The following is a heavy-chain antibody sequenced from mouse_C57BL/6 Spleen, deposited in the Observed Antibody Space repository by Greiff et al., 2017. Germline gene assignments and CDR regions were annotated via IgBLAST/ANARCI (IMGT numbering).Heavy chain of an antibody. CDR2: INYDGSST. D-gene: IGHD1-1*01. CDR1: GFTFSDYY. Sequence: VQLKESEGGLVQPGSSMKLSCTASGFTFSDYYMAWVRQVPEKGLDWVANINYDGSSTSYLDSLKSRFIISRDNAKYILYLQMSSLKSEYTATYYCARDPFYYGSSYWYFDVWGTGTTVTVSA. J-gene: IGHJ1*03. CDR3: ARDPFYYGSSYWYFDV. V-gene: IGHV5-16*01.